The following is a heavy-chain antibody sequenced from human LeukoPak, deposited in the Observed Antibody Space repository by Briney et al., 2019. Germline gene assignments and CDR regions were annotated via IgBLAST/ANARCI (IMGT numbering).Heavy chain of an antibody. CDR3: ARPYYYDSSGPFDY. D-gene: IGHD3-22*01. Sequence: GASVKVSCKASGYTFTSYGVSWVRQAPGQGLEWMGWISAYNGNTNYAQKLQGRVTMTTDTSTSTAYMELRSLRSDDTAVYYCARPYYYDSSGPFDYWGQGTLVTASS. J-gene: IGHJ4*02. CDR2: ISAYNGNT. CDR1: GYTFTSYG. V-gene: IGHV1-18*01.